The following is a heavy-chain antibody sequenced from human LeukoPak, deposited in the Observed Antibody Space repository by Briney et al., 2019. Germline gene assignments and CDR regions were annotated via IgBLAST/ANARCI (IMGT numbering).Heavy chain of an antibody. D-gene: IGHD6-19*01. J-gene: IGHJ5*02. CDR3: ARFAASGGWLS. CDR2: ISYDGSNK. V-gene: IGHV3-30-3*01. Sequence: PGRSLRLSCAASGFTFSSYAMHWVRQAPGKGLEWVAVISYDGSNKYYADSVKGRFTISRDNSKNTLYLQMNSLRAEDTAVYYCARFAASGGWLSWGQGTLVTVSS. CDR1: GFTFSSYA.